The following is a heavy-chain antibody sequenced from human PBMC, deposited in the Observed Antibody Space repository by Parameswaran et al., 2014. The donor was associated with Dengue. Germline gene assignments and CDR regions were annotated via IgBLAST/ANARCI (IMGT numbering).Heavy chain of an antibody. Sequence: RWIRQPPGKGLEWVSAISGSGGSTYYADSVKGRFTISRDNSKNTLYLQMNSLRAEDTAVYYCAKDTSGSYGRDAFDIWAKGQWSPSPQ. J-gene: IGHJ3*02. CDR3: AKDTSGSYGRDAFDI. CDR2: ISGSGGST. D-gene: IGHD1-26*01. V-gene: IGHV3-23*01.